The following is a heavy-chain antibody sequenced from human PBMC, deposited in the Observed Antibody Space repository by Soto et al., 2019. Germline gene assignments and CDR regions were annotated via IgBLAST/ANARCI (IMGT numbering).Heavy chain of an antibody. J-gene: IGHJ6*02. D-gene: IGHD3-22*01. CDR3: ARDRRYYDSSDYYGMDV. CDR1: GGTFSSYA. CDR2: IIPIFGTA. Sequence: EASVKVSCKASGGTFSSYAISWVRQAPGQGLEWMGGIIPIFGTANYAQKFQGRVTITADESTSTAYMELSSLRSEDTAVYYCARDRRYYDSSDYYGMDVWGQGTTVTVSS. V-gene: IGHV1-69*13.